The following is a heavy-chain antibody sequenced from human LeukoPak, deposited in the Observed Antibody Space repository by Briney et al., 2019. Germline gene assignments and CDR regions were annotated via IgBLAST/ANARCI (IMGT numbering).Heavy chain of an antibody. CDR2: IYPGDSDT. V-gene: IGHV5-51*01. J-gene: IGHJ6*03. Sequence: GESLQISCKGSGYIFASYWIGWVRQLPGKGLEWMGIIYPGDSDTRYSPSFQGQVTISADKSISTAYLQWSSLKASDTAMYYCARVAGTNYYYYMDVWGKGTTVTVSS. D-gene: IGHD6-13*01. CDR1: GYIFASYW. CDR3: ARVAGTNYYYYMDV.